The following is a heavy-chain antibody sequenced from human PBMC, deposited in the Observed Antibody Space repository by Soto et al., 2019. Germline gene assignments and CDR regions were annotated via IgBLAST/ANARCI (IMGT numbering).Heavy chain of an antibody. Sequence: SETLSLTCTVSGGSISSGGYYWRWIRQHPGKGLEWIGYIYYSGSTYYNPSLKSRVTISVDTSKNQFSLKLSSVTAADTAVYYCARDSAGTGYYGMDVWGQGXTVTVSS. CDR2: IYYSGST. CDR3: ARDSAGTGYYGMDV. J-gene: IGHJ6*02. D-gene: IGHD1-1*01. V-gene: IGHV4-31*03. CDR1: GGSISSGGYY.